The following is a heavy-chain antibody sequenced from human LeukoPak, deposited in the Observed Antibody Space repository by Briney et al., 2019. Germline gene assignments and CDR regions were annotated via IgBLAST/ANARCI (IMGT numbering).Heavy chain of an antibody. D-gene: IGHD3-16*01. V-gene: IGHV4-30-4*08. Sequence: SETLSLTXTVSGGSISSGDYYWRWIRQPPGKGLEWIGYSYYSGSTYYNPSLKSRVTISVDTSKNQFSLKLSSVTAADTAVYYCARGLNFDYWGQGTLVTVSS. CDR3: ARGLNFDY. CDR2: SYYSGST. CDR1: GGSISSGDYY. J-gene: IGHJ4*02.